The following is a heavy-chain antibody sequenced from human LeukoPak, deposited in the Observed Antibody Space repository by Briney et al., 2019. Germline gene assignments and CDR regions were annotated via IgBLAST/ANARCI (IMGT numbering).Heavy chain of an antibody. CDR3: ARLDYYDSSGYYPIGAFDI. Sequence: DPSETLSLTCTVSGGSISSSSYSWGWIRQPPGKGLEWIGSIYYSGSTYYNPSLKSRVTISVDTSKNQFSLKLSSVTAADTAVYYCARLDYYDSSGYYPIGAFDIWGQGTMVTVSS. V-gene: IGHV4-39*01. CDR2: IYYSGST. CDR1: GGSISSSSYS. J-gene: IGHJ3*02. D-gene: IGHD3-22*01.